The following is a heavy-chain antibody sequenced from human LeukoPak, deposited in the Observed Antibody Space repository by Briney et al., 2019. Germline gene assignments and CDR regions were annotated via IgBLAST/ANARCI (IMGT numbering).Heavy chain of an antibody. V-gene: IGHV4-4*07. CDR1: GXSISSYY. J-gene: IGHJ6*02. D-gene: IGHD3/OR15-3a*01. Sequence: KPSETLSLTCTVSGXSISSYYWSWIRQPAGKGLEWIGRIYTSGSTNYNPSLKSRVTMSVDTSKNQFSLKLSSVTAADTAVYYCARDLDYALVYDYGMDVWGQGTTVTVSS. CDR3: ARDLDYALVYDYGMDV. CDR2: IYTSGST.